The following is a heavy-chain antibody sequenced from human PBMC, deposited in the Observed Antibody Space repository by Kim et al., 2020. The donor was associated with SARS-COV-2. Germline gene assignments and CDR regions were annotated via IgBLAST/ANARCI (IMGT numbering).Heavy chain of an antibody. Sequence: AQKLQGRVTMTTDTSTSTAYMELRSLRSDDTAVYYCARAMDYGDHEAYDPWGQGTLVTVSS. CDR3: ARAMDYGDHEAYDP. V-gene: IGHV1-18*01. D-gene: IGHD4-17*01. J-gene: IGHJ5*02.